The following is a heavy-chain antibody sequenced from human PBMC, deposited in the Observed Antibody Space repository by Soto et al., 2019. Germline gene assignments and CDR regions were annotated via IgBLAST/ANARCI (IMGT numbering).Heavy chain of an antibody. Sequence: PGGSLRLSCAASGFAFSDFTMNWVRQAPGKGLGWVSYISTSISTIYYADSVKGRFTISRDNAKNSLYLQMNSLRVEDTAVYYCARDQPIYCSGGSCYSDYYYGMDVWGQGTTVTVSS. CDR3: ARDQPIYCSGGSCYSDYYYGMDV. J-gene: IGHJ6*02. V-gene: IGHV3-48*01. CDR2: ISTSISTI. CDR1: GFAFSDFT. D-gene: IGHD2-15*01.